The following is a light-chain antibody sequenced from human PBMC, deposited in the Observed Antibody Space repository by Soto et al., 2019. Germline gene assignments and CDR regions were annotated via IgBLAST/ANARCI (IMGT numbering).Light chain of an antibody. CDR1: SGSIASNY. CDR3: QSYDATNQG. Sequence: NFMLTQPHSVSESPGKTVIISCTRSSGSIASNYVQWYQQRPCSSPTTVIYEDNQRPSGVPDRFSGSIDSSSNSASLTISGLETEDEADYHCQSYDATNQGFGGGTRLTVL. CDR2: EDN. J-gene: IGLJ3*02. V-gene: IGLV6-57*01.